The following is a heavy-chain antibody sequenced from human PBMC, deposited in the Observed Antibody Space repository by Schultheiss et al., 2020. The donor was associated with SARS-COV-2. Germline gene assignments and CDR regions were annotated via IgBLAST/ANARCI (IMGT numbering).Heavy chain of an antibody. D-gene: IGHD6-19*01. Sequence: SETLSLTCTVSGGSISSGSYYWGWIRQPPGKGLEWIGSIYYSGSTYYNPSLKSRVTISVDTSKNQFSLKLSSVTAADTAVYYCFATGLVGYGYWGQGTLVTVSS. J-gene: IGHJ4*02. V-gene: IGHV4-39*01. CDR2: IYYSGST. CDR3: FATGLVGYGY. CDR1: GGSISSGSYY.